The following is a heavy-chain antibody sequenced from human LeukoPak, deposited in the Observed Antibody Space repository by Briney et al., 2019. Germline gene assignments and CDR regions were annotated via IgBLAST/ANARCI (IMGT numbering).Heavy chain of an antibody. CDR2: ISSSSSTI. V-gene: IGHV3-48*04. CDR3: AKGYGAEASGGDY. D-gene: IGHD3-16*01. Sequence: GGSLRLSCAASGFTFSSYSMNWVRQAPGKGLEWVSYISSSSSTIYYADSVKGRFTISRDDAKNSLYLQMNSLRAEDTALYYCAKGYGAEASGGDYWGQGTLVTVSS. CDR1: GFTFSSYS. J-gene: IGHJ4*02.